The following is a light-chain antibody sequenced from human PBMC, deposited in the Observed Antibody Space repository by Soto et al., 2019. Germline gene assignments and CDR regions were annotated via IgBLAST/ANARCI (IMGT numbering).Light chain of an antibody. CDR1: QSVFSS. J-gene: IGKJ1*01. V-gene: IGKV3-15*01. CDR2: GAA. CDR3: QQYGSSPQT. Sequence: EIVMTQSPATLSVSPGERATLSCRASQSVFSSLAWYQQKPGQAPRLLIYGAATRATGTPARFRGSGSGTDFTLTISSLEPEDFAVYYCQQYGSSPQTFGQGTRWIS.